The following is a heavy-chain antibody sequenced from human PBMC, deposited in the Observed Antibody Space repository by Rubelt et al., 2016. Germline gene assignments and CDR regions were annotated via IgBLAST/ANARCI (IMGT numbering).Heavy chain of an antibody. V-gene: IGHV3-13*01. D-gene: IGHD5-24*01. CDR2: IGTAGDT. Sequence: AIGTAGDTYYPGSVKGRFTISRENAKNSLYLQMNSLRAEDTAVYYCATRTTATLKTDYWGQGTLVTVSS. J-gene: IGHJ4*02. CDR3: ATRTTATLKTDY.